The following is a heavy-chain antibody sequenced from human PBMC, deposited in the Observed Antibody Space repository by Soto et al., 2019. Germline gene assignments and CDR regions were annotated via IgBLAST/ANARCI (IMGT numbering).Heavy chain of an antibody. CDR2: IYYSGTT. CDR1: GGSVSSGDYY. V-gene: IGHV4-39*01. Sequence: AETLSLTCTVSGGSVSSGDYYWSWIRQPPGKGLEWIGYIYYSGTTYYNPSLKSRVTISVDRSKNQFSLKLSSVTAADTAVYYCARHFSVDYFDYWGQGALVTVSS. CDR3: ARHFSVDYFDY. J-gene: IGHJ4*02.